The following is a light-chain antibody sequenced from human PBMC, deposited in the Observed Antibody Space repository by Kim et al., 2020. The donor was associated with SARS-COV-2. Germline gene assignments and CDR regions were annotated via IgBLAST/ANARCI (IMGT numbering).Light chain of an antibody. CDR1: GSTIESNS. J-gene: IGLJ3*02. V-gene: IGLV1-47*01. Sequence: GQRVTISCSGSGSTIESNSVYWYRQVPGTAPQVLIYRINQRPSGVPARFSGSKSGTSASLAISGLRSEDEADYYCAAWDDSLSGRVFGGGTKVTVL. CDR3: AAWDDSLSGRV. CDR2: RIN.